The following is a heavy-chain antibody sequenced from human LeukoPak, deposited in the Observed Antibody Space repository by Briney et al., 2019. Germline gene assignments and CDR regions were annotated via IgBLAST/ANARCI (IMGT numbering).Heavy chain of an antibody. Sequence: PGGSLRLSCAASGFTFSSYSMNWVRQAPGKGLEWVSYISSSSSTIYYADSVKGRFTISRDNAKNSLYLQMNSLRAEDTAVYYCARGGPLWFGELEYYYGMDVWGQGTTVTVSS. J-gene: IGHJ6*02. V-gene: IGHV3-48*04. CDR2: ISSSSSTI. CDR1: GFTFSSYS. CDR3: ARGGPLWFGELEYYYGMDV. D-gene: IGHD3-10*01.